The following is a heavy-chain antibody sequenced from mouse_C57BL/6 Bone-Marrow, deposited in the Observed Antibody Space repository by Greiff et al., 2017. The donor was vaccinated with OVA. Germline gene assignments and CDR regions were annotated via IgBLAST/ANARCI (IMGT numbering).Heavy chain of an antibody. CDR1: GFTFSDFY. Sequence: EVQLMESGGGLVQSGRSLRLSCATSGFTFSDFYMEWVRQAPGKGLEWIAASRNKANDYTTEYSASVKGRFIVSRDTSQSILYLQMNALRAEDTAIYYCARDYYGSSYYYFDYWGQGTTLTVSS. CDR3: ARDYYGSSYYYFDY. CDR2: SRNKANDYTT. J-gene: IGHJ2*01. D-gene: IGHD1-1*01. V-gene: IGHV7-1*01.